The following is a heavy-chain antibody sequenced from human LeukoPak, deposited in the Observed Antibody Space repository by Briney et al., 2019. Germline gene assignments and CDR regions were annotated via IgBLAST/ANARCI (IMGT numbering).Heavy chain of an antibody. D-gene: IGHD5-12*01. J-gene: IGHJ6*03. CDR3: ARGLRFSGGYYYYYYMDV. CDR2: ISSSSSYI. V-gene: IGHV3-21*01. Sequence: GGSLRLSCAASGFTFSSYAMSWVRQAPGKGLEWVSSISSSSSYIYYADSVKGRFTISRDNAKNSLYLQMNSLRAEDTAVYYCARGLRFSGGYYYYYYMDVWGKGTTVTVSS. CDR1: GFTFSSYA.